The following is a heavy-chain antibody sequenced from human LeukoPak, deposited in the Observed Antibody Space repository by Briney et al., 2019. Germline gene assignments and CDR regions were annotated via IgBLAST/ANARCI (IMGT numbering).Heavy chain of an antibody. Sequence: GGSLRLSCAVSGFTVSSNYMSWVRQAPGKGLEWVSLIHSGGNTDYADSLKDRVTISRDSSKNMVNLQINNLRPEDTAVYYCARERRYCSGDNCYSGHDYWGQGTLVIVSS. CDR1: GFTVSSNY. CDR2: IHSGGNT. J-gene: IGHJ4*02. V-gene: IGHV3-53*01. D-gene: IGHD2-15*01. CDR3: ARERRYCSGDNCYSGHDY.